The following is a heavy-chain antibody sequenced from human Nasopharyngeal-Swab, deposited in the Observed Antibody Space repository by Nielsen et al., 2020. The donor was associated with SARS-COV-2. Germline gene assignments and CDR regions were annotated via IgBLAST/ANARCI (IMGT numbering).Heavy chain of an antibody. D-gene: IGHD3-10*01. V-gene: IGHV3-21*01. J-gene: IGHJ6*02. Sequence: GESLKISCAASGFTFSSYTVNWVRQAQGKGLEWVSSISSSGTYIYYADSVKGRFTISRDNAKNSLYLQMNSLRAEDTAVYYCARDYGIGAYFYYGMDVWGQGTTVTVSS. CDR3: ARDYGIGAYFYYGMDV. CDR2: ISSSGTYI. CDR1: GFTFSSYT.